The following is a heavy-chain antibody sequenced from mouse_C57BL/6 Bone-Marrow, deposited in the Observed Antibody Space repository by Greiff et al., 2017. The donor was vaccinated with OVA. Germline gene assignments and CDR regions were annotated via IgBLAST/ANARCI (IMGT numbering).Heavy chain of an antibody. J-gene: IGHJ2*01. CDR1: GYTFTSYW. CDR2: IDPSDSYT. Sequence: VKLQQPGAELVMPGASVKLSCKASGYTFTSYWMHWVKQRPGQGLEWIGEIDPSDSYTNYNQKFKGKSTLTVDKSSSTAYMQLSSLTSEDSAVYYCARFTTVVSLDFDYWGQGTTLTVSS. V-gene: IGHV1-69*01. D-gene: IGHD1-1*01. CDR3: ARFTTVVSLDFDY.